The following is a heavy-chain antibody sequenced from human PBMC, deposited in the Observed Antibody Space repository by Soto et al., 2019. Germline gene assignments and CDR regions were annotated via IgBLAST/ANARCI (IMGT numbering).Heavy chain of an antibody. V-gene: IGHV4-61*01. CDR2: IYYSGST. CDR3: ASYSSGWYDVSY. Sequence: QVQLQESGPGLVKPSETLSLTCTVSGGSVSSGSYYWSWIRQPPGKGLEWIGYIYYSGSTNYNPPLKSRVTISVDTSKNQFSLKLNSVPAADTAVYYCASYSSGWYDVSYWGQGTLVTVSS. CDR1: GGSVSSGSYY. J-gene: IGHJ4*02. D-gene: IGHD6-19*01.